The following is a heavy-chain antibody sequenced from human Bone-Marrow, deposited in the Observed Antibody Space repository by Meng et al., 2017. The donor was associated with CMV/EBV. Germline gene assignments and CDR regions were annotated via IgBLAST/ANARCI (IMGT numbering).Heavy chain of an antibody. V-gene: IGHV3-21*01. CDR1: GFTFSSYS. D-gene: IGHD6-13*01. Sequence: GESLKISCAASGFTFSSYSMNWVRQAPGKGLEWVSSISSSSSYIYYADSVKGRFTISRDNAKNSLYLQMNSLRAEDTAVYYCARSHPRSWHYWGQGTLVNVSS. J-gene: IGHJ4*02. CDR2: ISSSSSYI. CDR3: ARSHPRSWHY.